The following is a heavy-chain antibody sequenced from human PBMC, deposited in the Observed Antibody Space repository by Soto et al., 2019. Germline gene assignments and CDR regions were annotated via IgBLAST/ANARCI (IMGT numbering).Heavy chain of an antibody. D-gene: IGHD6-19*01. CDR3: ARTTTVAGTPEFDY. CDR1: GFTFSSYA. J-gene: IGHJ4*02. Sequence: GGSLRLSCAASGFTFSSYAMSWVRQAPGKGLEWVAIIRYDGSSKYNADSVKGRFTVSRDNSNNTLYLQLSSLRPEDTAVYYCARTTTVAGTPEFDYWGQGTLVTVSS. V-gene: IGHV3-30*04. CDR2: IRYDGSSK.